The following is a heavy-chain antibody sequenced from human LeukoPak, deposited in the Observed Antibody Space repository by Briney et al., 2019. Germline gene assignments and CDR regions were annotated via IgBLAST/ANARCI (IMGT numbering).Heavy chain of an antibody. V-gene: IGHV1-69*05. CDR3: ARTYYDSIGYGPDY. J-gene: IGHJ4*02. CDR1: GGTFSSYA. CDR2: IIPIFGTA. D-gene: IGHD3-22*01. Sequence: SVKVSCKASGGTFSSYAISWVRQAPGQGLEWIGRIIPIFGTANYAQKFQGRVTIPKDESTSTAYIELSSLRSEDTAVYYCARTYYDSIGYGPDYCGQETLVTVSS.